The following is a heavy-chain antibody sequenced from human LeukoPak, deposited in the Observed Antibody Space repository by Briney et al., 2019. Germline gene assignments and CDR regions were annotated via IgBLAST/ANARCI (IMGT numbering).Heavy chain of an antibody. J-gene: IGHJ6*04. Sequence: SVKVSCKASGGTFSSYAISWVRQAPGQGLEWMGGVIPIFGAANYAQKFQGRVTITADESTSTAYMELSSLRSEDTAVYYCARGEVQPTFDTNNYYYDGMDVWGKGTTVTVSS. CDR2: VIPIFGAA. CDR1: GGTFSSYA. V-gene: IGHV1-69*01. CDR3: ARGEVQPTFDTNNYYYDGMDV. D-gene: IGHD1-26*01.